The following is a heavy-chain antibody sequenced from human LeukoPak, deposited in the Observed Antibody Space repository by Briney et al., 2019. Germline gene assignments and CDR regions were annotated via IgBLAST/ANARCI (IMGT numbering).Heavy chain of an antibody. V-gene: IGHV3-23*01. CDR1: GFTFSSYA. J-gene: IGHJ3*02. CDR3: AKAAGVGATARDAFDI. D-gene: IGHD1-26*01. CDR2: ISGSGGST. Sequence: GGSLRLSCAASGFTFSSYAMSWVRQAPGKGLEWVSAISGSGGSTYYADSVKGRFTISRDNSKNTLYLQMNSLRAEDTAVYYCAKAAGVGATARDAFDIWGQGTMVTVSS.